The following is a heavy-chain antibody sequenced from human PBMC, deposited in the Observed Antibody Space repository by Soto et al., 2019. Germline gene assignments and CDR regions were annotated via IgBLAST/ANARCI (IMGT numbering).Heavy chain of an antibody. J-gene: IGHJ3*02. CDR2: FSGSGDIT. CDR3: AIGCTASIAAAFDI. Sequence: EVQVLESGGNMVQPGGSLRLTCAFSGFTFSTSSMNWFCQAPGNGLEWVSSFSGSGDITLYADSVKGRFTTSIDNSKSTVYLKLHSMRVADSAVYHCAIGCTASIAAAFDIWGPGTMVPVSS. D-gene: IGHD2-8*01. V-gene: IGHV3-23*01. CDR1: GFTFSTSS.